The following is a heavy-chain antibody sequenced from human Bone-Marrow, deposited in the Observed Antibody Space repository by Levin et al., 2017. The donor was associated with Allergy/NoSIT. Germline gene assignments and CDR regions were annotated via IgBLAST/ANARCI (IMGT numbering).Heavy chain of an antibody. CDR1: GGSISSGGYY. J-gene: IGHJ4*02. Sequence: PSETLSLTCTDSGGSISSGGYYWSWIRQHPGKGLEWIGYIYYSGNTYYNPSLKSRVTISLDTSKKQFSLKLTSVTVADTAVYYCAREIAAGGGRNDYWGQGTLVTVSS. CDR3: AREIAAGGGRNDY. D-gene: IGHD6-13*01. V-gene: IGHV4-31*03. CDR2: IYYSGNT.